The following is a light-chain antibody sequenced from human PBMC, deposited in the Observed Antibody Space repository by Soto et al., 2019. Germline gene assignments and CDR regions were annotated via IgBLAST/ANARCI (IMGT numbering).Light chain of an antibody. CDR1: SSDVGGYNY. J-gene: IGLJ1*01. Sequence: QSALTQPASVSGSPGQSITISCTGTSSDVGGYNYVYWYQQHPGKAPKLMLYDVSVRPSGVSNRFSGAKSGNTASLTISGLQAEDEADYYCSSSTSSSTLYVFGIGTKVTVL. CDR2: DVS. V-gene: IGLV2-14*01. CDR3: SSSTSSSTLYV.